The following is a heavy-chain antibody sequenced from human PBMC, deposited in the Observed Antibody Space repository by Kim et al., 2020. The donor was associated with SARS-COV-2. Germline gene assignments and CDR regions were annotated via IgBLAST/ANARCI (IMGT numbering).Heavy chain of an antibody. CDR1: GIIVSGNY. V-gene: IGHV3-66*01. D-gene: IGHD3-10*01. CDR2: IYIGGNT. J-gene: IGHJ4*02. CDR3: ARTGTLGFGAGTYSPPNL. Sequence: GGSLRRSCAASGIIVSGNYMSWVRQSARKGLEWVAVIYIGGNTFYADSVKGRFTISRDNSKNTLYLHMSSLRAEDTAVYYCARTGTLGFGAGTYSPPNLWGQGTLVTVSS.